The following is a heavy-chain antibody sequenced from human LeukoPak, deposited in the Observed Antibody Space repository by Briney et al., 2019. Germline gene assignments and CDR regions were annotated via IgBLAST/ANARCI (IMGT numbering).Heavy chain of an antibody. CDR3: TRDVLRYCSSTSCYPGP. CDR2: INVNNDDT. CDR1: GYTFTTFG. Sequence: ATVKVSCKVSGYTFTTFGITWVRQAPGQGLEWMGWINVNNDDTYYAQSLQGRVSMTTDTSTSTAYMELRSLRSVDTAVYYCTRDVLRYCSSTSCYPGPWGQGTLVTVSS. V-gene: IGHV1-18*04. D-gene: IGHD2-2*01. J-gene: IGHJ5*02.